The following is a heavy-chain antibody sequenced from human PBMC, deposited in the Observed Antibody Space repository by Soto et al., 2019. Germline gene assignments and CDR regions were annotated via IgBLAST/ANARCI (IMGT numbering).Heavy chain of an antibody. J-gene: IGHJ4*02. CDR2: ISGNGGST. V-gene: IGHV3-23*01. Sequence: PGGSLRLSCGASGFTFSVYAMTWVRQAPGKGLEWVSAISGNGGSTYYADSVKGRFTISRDNSKSTLHLQMNSLRVEDTAVYYCAKDRTFGPPLVRPDYWGQGTLVTVSS. D-gene: IGHD6-6*01. CDR1: GFTFSVYA. CDR3: AKDRTFGPPLVRPDY.